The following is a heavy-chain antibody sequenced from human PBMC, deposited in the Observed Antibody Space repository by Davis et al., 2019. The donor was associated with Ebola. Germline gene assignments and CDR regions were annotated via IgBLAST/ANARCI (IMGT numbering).Heavy chain of an antibody. D-gene: IGHD6-19*01. Sequence: PSETLSLTCTVSGGSISSSGYYWGWIRQSPGKGLEWIGAIYYSGRTYYNPSLKSRVTISVDTSKNQFSLNLSSVTAADTAVYYCARAYNSGWYLWGYWGQGTLVTVSS. CDR2: IYYSGRT. J-gene: IGHJ4*02. CDR1: GGSISSSGYY. CDR3: ARAYNSGWYLWGY. V-gene: IGHV4-39*07.